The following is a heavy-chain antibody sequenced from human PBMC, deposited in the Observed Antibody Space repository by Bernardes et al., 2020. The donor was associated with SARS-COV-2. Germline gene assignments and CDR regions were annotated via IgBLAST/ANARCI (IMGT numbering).Heavy chain of an antibody. J-gene: IGHJ4*02. CDR3: ARGSGNYYFDY. CDR2: INGDGSST. V-gene: IGHV3-74*01. D-gene: IGHD1-26*01. Sequence: GGSLRLSCAASGFTFSNSWMHWVRQAPGKGLVWVSRINGDGSSTNYADSVKGRFTISRDNAKSTLYLEMSSPRAEDTAVYYCARGSGNYYFDYWGQGTPVTVSS. CDR1: GFTFSNSW.